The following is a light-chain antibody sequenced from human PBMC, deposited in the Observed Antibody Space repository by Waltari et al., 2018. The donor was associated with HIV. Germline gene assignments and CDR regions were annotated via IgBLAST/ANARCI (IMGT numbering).Light chain of an antibody. V-gene: IGLV3-21*02. CDR2: DDS. CDR3: QVWDTSTDRPGDVV. J-gene: IGLJ2*01. Sequence: SYVLTQPPSVSVSPGQTARITCGGNNIGSKSVHWYQQKSGRAPVLVVYDDSDRPSGIPERFPGSNSGNTATLTITRVEVGDEADYYCQVWDTSTDRPGDVVFGGGTKLTVL. CDR1: NIGSKS.